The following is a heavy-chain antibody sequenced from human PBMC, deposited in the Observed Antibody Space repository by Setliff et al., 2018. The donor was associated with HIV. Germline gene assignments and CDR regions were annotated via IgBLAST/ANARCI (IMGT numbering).Heavy chain of an antibody. CDR3: ARGRSLVRGSGSPEYYYMDV. CDR1: GYTFTSYG. V-gene: IGHV1-8*02. J-gene: IGHJ6*03. D-gene: IGHD3-10*01. CDR2: MNPNSGDT. Sequence: ASVKVSCKASGYTFTSYGISWVRQATGQGLEWMGWMNPNSGDTGYAQKFQGRVTMTRNTSISTAFMELSSLRSEDTAVYYCARGRSLVRGSGSPEYYYMDVWGKGTTVTVS.